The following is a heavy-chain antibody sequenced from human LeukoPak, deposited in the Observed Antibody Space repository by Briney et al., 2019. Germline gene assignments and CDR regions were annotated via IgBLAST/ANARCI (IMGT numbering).Heavy chain of an antibody. CDR1: GFSFSSSE. Sequence: PGVSLRLSCAASGFSFSSSEMNWVRQAPGKGLEWVSYISTSGSTTYYADSVKGRFIISRDNAKNSLYLQMSSLRAEDTAVYYCAREGSGLNPDYWGQGTLVTVSS. CDR3: AREGSGLNPDY. CDR2: ISTSGSTT. D-gene: IGHD1-14*01. J-gene: IGHJ4*02. V-gene: IGHV3-48*03.